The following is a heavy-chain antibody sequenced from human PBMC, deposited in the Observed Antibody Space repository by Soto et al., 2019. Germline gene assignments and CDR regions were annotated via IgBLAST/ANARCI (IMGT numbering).Heavy chain of an antibody. Sequence: SLRLSCAASGFTFSSYAMHWVRQAPGKGLEWVAVISYDGSNKYYADSVKGRFTISRDNSKNTLYLQMNSLRAEDTAVYYCARGSLDLRIFGWFDPWGQGTLVTVSS. D-gene: IGHD3-9*01. CDR1: GFTFSSYA. J-gene: IGHJ5*02. CDR3: ARGSLDLRIFGWFDP. V-gene: IGHV3-30-3*01. CDR2: ISYDGSNK.